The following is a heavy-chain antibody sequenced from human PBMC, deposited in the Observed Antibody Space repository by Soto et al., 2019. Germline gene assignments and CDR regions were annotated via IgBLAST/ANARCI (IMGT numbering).Heavy chain of an antibody. Sequence: GASVKVSCKASGGTCSSYAISWVRQAPGQGLEWMGGIIPIFGTENDAQKLQGRVTITADESTSTAYMELSSLRSEDTAVYYCARTKRWATYYYYGMGVWGQGTTVTVSS. V-gene: IGHV1-69*13. CDR1: GGTCSSYA. CDR3: ARTKRWATYYYYGMGV. J-gene: IGHJ6*02. D-gene: IGHD6-13*01. CDR2: IIPIFGTE.